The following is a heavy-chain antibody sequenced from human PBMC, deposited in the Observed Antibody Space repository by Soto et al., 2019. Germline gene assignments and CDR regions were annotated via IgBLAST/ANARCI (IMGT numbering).Heavy chain of an antibody. CDR1: GFTFSSYG. CDR2: IWYDGSNR. Sequence: PVGSLRLSCAASGFTFSSYGMHWVRQAPGKGLEWVAVIWYDGSNRYYADSVKGRFTISRDNSKNTLYLQMNSLRAEDTAVYYCARERIQGIAVAGTGFDPWGQGTLVTVS. CDR3: ARERIQGIAVAGTGFDP. J-gene: IGHJ5*02. V-gene: IGHV3-33*01. D-gene: IGHD6-19*01.